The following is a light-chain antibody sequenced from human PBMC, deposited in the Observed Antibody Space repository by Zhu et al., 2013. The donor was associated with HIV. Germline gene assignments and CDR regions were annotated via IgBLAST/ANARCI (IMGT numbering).Light chain of an antibody. Sequence: EIVLTQSPGTLSLSPGERATLSCRASQSVSSSYLAWYQQKPGRAPRLLIFGATIRATGIPARFTGSGSGTEFTLTISSLQSEDFAIYYCQHYSTWPPYTFGQGTKLEIK. CDR1: QSVSSSY. J-gene: IGKJ2*01. V-gene: IGKV3-20*01. CDR2: GAT. CDR3: QHYSTWPPYT.